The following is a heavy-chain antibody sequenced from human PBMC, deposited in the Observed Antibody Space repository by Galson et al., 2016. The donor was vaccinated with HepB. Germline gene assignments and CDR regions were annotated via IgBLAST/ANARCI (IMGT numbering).Heavy chain of an antibody. J-gene: IGHJ4*02. D-gene: IGHD5-12*01. CDR1: GGYISSSDW. V-gene: IGHV4-4*02. CDR3: ARQYRGGPSDY. CDR2: IFHSGRV. Sequence: ATLSLTCAVSGGYISSSDWWSWVRQPPGQGLEWIGQIFHSGRVNYTPSLASRVTISVDTSNNHFSLRLTSVTAADTALYYCARQYRGGPSDYWGQGTLVIVSS.